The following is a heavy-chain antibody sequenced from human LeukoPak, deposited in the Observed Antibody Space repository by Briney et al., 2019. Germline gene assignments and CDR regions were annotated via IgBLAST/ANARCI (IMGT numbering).Heavy chain of an antibody. J-gene: IGHJ3*02. D-gene: IGHD5-12*01. CDR3: ASVEIVATKVSVGGGAFDI. CDR1: GDSISSSSYY. CDR2: IYYRGST. V-gene: IGHV4-39*07. Sequence: SETLSLTCTVSGDSISSSSYYWGWIRQPPGKGLEWIGSIYYRGSTYYNPSLKSRVTISVDTSKNQFSLKLSSVTAADTAVYYCASVEIVATKVSVGGGAFDIWGQGTMVTVSS.